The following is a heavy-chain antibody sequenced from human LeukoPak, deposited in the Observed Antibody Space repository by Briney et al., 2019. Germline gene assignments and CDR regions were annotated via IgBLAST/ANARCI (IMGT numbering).Heavy chain of an antibody. J-gene: IGHJ4*02. V-gene: IGHV3-23*01. CDR2: ISGSGGGK. D-gene: IGHD3-22*01. Sequence: GGSLRLSCAVSGITLSNYGMSWVRQAPGKGLEWVAGISGSGGGKNYADSVKGRFTISRDNPKNTLYLQMDSLRAEDTAVYFCAKRGVVIRVILVGFHKEAYYFDSWGQGALVTVSS. CDR3: AKRGVVIRVILVGFHKEAYYFDS. CDR1: GITLSNYG.